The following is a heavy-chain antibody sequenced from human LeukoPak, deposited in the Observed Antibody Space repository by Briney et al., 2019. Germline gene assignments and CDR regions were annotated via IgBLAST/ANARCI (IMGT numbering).Heavy chain of an antibody. CDR3: ARCSGGSCYS. V-gene: IGHV4-30-2*01. CDR2: IYHSGST. D-gene: IGHD2-15*01. Sequence: RPSQTLSLTCAVSGGSISSGGYSWSWIRQPPGKGLEWIGYIYHSGSTYYNPSLKSRVTISEDSAKNQFSLKLSSVTAADTAVYYCARCSGGSCYSWGQGTLVTVSS. J-gene: IGHJ4*02. CDR1: GGSISSGGYS.